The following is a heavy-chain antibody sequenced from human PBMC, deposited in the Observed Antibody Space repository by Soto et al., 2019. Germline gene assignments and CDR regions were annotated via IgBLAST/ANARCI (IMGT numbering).Heavy chain of an antibody. J-gene: IGHJ4*02. D-gene: IGHD6-13*01. CDR3: ARDQQLAFDY. CDR1: GGSISSGGYY. Sequence: SETLYLTCTVSGGSISSGGYYWSWIRQHPGKGLEWIGYIYYSGSTYYNPSLKSRVTISVDTSKNQFSLKLSSVTAADTAVYYCARDQQLAFDYWGQGTLVTVSS. CDR2: IYYSGST. V-gene: IGHV4-31*03.